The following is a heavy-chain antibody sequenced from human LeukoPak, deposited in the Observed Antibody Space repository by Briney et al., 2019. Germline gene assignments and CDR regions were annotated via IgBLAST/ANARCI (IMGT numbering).Heavy chain of an antibody. Sequence: SETLYLTCTVSGGSISSYYWTWIRQPAGKGLEWIGRIYTTGSTNYNPSLNSRVTMSVDTSKNQFSLKLSSVTAADTAVYYCARRGLRDGYNYGGFDYWGQGTLVTVSS. CDR3: ARRGLRDGYNYGGFDY. CDR2: IYTTGST. V-gene: IGHV4-4*07. D-gene: IGHD5-24*01. J-gene: IGHJ4*02. CDR1: GGSISSYY.